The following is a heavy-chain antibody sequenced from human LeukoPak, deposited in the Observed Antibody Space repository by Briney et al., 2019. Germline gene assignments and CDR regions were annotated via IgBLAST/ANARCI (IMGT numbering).Heavy chain of an antibody. V-gene: IGHV1-2*02. CDR3: ARDPNDFWSGYYTGVSSYYYYYYMDV. J-gene: IGHJ6*03. CDR1: GYTFTGYY. CDR2: INPNSGGT. D-gene: IGHD3-3*01. Sequence: ASVKVSCKASGYTFTGYYMHWARQAPGQGLEWMGWINPNSGGTNYAQKFQGRVTMTRDTSISTAYMELSRLRSDDTAVYYCARDPNDFWSGYYTGVSSYYYYYYMDVWGKGTTVTVSS.